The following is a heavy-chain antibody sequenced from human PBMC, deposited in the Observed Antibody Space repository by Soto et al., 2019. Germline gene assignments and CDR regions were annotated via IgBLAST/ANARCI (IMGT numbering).Heavy chain of an antibody. Sequence: QVQLQESGPGLVKPSQTLSLTCTVSGGSISSGDYYWSWIRQPPGKGLEWIGYIYYSGSTYYNPSLKSRVTISVDTSKNQFSLKLSSVTAADTAVYYCARDRAWTVVNAGPYGMDVWGQGTTVTVSS. CDR3: ARDRAWTVVNAGPYGMDV. CDR1: GGSISSGDYY. V-gene: IGHV4-30-4*01. D-gene: IGHD3-22*01. CDR2: IYYSGST. J-gene: IGHJ6*02.